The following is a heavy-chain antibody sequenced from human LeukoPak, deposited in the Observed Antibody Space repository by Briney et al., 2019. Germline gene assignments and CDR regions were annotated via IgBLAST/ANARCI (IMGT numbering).Heavy chain of an antibody. J-gene: IGHJ4*02. CDR2: ISGSGGST. Sequence: GGSLRLSCAASGFTFSSYAMSWVRQAPGKGLEWVSGISGSGGSTYYADSGKGRFTISRDNSKNTLFLQMNSLRAEDTAVYYCAKDAVISFRGAWSQSDYWGQGALVTVSS. D-gene: IGHD3-16*02. CDR3: AKDAVISFRGAWSQSDY. V-gene: IGHV3-23*01. CDR1: GFTFSSYA.